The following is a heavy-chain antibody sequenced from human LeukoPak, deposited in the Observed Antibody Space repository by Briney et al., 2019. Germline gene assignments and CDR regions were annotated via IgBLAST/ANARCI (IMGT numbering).Heavy chain of an antibody. Sequence: GGSLRLSCAASGFTFSSYAMSWVRQAPGKGLEWVSAISGSGGSTYYADSVKGRFTISRDNSKNTLYLQMNSLRAEDTAVYYCAKDSRTYRSGGSCYHDYWGQGTLVTVSS. CDR1: GFTFSSYA. CDR2: ISGSGGST. J-gene: IGHJ4*02. V-gene: IGHV3-23*01. CDR3: AKDSRTYRSGGSCYHDY. D-gene: IGHD2-15*01.